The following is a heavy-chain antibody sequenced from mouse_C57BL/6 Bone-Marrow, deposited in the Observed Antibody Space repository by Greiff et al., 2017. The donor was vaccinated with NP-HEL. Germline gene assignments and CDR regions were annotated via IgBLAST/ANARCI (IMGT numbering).Heavy chain of an antibody. D-gene: IGHD3-1*01. CDR1: GYTFTEYT. J-gene: IGHJ3*01. V-gene: IGHV1-62-2*01. Sequence: QVHVKQSGAELVKPGASVKLSCKASGYTFTEYTIHWVKQRSGQGLEWIGWFYPGSGSIKYNEKFKDKATLTADKSSSTVYMELSRLTSEDSAVYFCARHEDRGRGFAYWGQGTLVTVSA. CDR3: ARHEDRGRGFAY. CDR2: FYPGSGSI.